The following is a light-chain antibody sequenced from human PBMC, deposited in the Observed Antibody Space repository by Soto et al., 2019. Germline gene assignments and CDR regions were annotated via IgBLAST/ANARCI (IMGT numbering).Light chain of an antibody. CDR3: PQNFQTPLA. CDR2: AAS. CDR1: QSISSC. J-gene: IGKJ2*01. V-gene: IGKV1-39*01. Sequence: ITPTPSSLSASVGDRVTITCLASQSISSCLNWYQLKPGKAPKLLIYAASSLQSGVPSRFSGSGSGTDFTLTLSRFQPDDFATYYFPQNFQTPLAFGPRAKVDIK.